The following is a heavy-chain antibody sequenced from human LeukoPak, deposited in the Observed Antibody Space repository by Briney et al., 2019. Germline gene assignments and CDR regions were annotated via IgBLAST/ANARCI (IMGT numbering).Heavy chain of an antibody. D-gene: IGHD4-23*01. J-gene: IGHJ4*02. CDR1: GSISSYY. Sequence: SETLSLTCTVSGSISSYYWGWIRQPPGKGLEWIGHSYYTGSPNYNPSLKSRVTISVDTPKNQFSLKLSSVTAADTAVYYCAGVRSTVGWRSFDYWGQGTLVTVSS. V-gene: IGHV4-59*08. CDR3: AGVRSTVGWRSFDY. CDR2: SYYTGSP.